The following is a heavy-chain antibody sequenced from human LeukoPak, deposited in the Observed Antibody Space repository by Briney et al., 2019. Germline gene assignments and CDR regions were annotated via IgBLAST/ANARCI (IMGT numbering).Heavy chain of an antibody. CDR1: GGTFSSYT. Sequence: VASVKVSCKASGGTFSSYTISWVRQAPGQGLEWMGRIIPILGIANYAQKFKGRVTITADKSTSTAYMELSSLRSEDTAVYYCARDDYDSSGYANWFDPWGQGTLVTVSS. V-gene: IGHV1-69*04. CDR3: ARDDYDSSGYANWFDP. J-gene: IGHJ5*02. CDR2: IIPILGIA. D-gene: IGHD3-22*01.